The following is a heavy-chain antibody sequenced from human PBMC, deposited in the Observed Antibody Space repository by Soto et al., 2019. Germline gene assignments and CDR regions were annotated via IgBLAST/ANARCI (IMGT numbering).Heavy chain of an antibody. Sequence: AETLSLPCTVSGGSISSHYWSWIRLPPGKGLDWIEYIYCSGNTNYTPSLKSRVTLSLDTARTQSSLKLSSVTAADTAVYYCARHNSGDIVTGYYFQFHFEYWGQGSLVTVSS. V-gene: IGHV4-59*08. CDR1: GGSISSHY. CDR2: IYCSGNT. D-gene: IGHD3-9*01. J-gene: IGHJ4*02. CDR3: ARHNSGDIVTGYYFQFHFEY.